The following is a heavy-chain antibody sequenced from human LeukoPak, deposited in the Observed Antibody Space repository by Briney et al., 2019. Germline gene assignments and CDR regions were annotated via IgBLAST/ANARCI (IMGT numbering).Heavy chain of an antibody. J-gene: IGHJ4*02. CDR3: ERGIEEWLYLYY. Sequence: GGSLRLSCAASGFTFAPYWMTWVRQAPGKGLEYVATMNRDGSEKYYVDSVKGRFTISRDNSKNSLYLQMDSLRAEDTAVYYCERGIEEWLYLYYWGQGALVTVAS. D-gene: IGHD3-3*01. CDR1: GFTFAPYW. CDR2: MNRDGSEK. V-gene: IGHV3-7*04.